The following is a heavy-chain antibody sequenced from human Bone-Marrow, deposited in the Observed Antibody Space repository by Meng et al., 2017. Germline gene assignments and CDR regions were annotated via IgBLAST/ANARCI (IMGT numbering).Heavy chain of an antibody. D-gene: IGHD5-18*01. V-gene: IGHV1-24*01. J-gene: IGHJ5*02. CDR3: ATEGDSYGFDN. CDR2: FDPEDGET. CDR1: GYTLTELF. Sequence: ASVKVSRKVSGYTLTELFMHWVRQAPGKGREWMGGFDPEDGETIYAQKFQGRVTMTEDTSTDTAYMGLSSLRSEDTAVYYCATEGDSYGFDNWGQGTLVTVSS.